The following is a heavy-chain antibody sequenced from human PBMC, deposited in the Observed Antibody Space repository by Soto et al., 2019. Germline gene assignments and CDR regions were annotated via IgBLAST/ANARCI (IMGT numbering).Heavy chain of an antibody. CDR2: INHVGGT. Sequence: SETLSLTCAVYGGFLSESYWTWIRQPPGKGLEWIGEINHVGGTNYNPSLKSRVTMSVDTSQNQFSLRLISVIAADTAMYFCVRIRYQLPSSVLWLDPWGQGTPVTVSS. CDR3: VRIRYQLPSSVLWLDP. V-gene: IGHV4-34*01. J-gene: IGHJ5*02. D-gene: IGHD3-16*01. CDR1: GGFLSESY.